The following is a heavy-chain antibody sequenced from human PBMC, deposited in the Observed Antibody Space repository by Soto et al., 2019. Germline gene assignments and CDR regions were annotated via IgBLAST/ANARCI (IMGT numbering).Heavy chain of an antibody. Sequence: EVQLLESGGGLVQPGGSLRLSCAASGFTFSSYAMSWVRQAPGKGLEWVSAISGSGGSTYYADSVKGRFTISRDNSKNTLYLQMNSLRAEDTAVYYCAKALLRSNFDWLLYHYGMDVWGQGTTVTVSS. CDR3: AKALLRSNFDWLLYHYGMDV. J-gene: IGHJ6*02. D-gene: IGHD3-9*01. CDR1: GFTFSSYA. CDR2: ISGSGGST. V-gene: IGHV3-23*01.